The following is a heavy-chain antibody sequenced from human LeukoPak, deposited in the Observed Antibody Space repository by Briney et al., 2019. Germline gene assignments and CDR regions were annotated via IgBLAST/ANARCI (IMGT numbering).Heavy chain of an antibody. D-gene: IGHD1-14*01. CDR1: GGSFSGYY. V-gene: IGHV4-34*01. Sequence: SETLSLTCAVYGGSFSGYYWSWIRQPPGKGLEWIGEINHSGSTNYNPSLKSRVTMSVDTSKNQFSLKLSSVTAADTAVYYCARDHGWHYYYMDGWGKGTTVTVSS. CDR3: ARDHGWHYYYMDG. J-gene: IGHJ6*03. CDR2: INHSGST.